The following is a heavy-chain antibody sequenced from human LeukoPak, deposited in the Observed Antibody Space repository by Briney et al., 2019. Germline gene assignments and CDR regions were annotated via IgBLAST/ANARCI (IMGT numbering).Heavy chain of an antibody. V-gene: IGHV3-21*01. CDR1: GFTFSSYS. CDR3: ARIYSSSRYNPTYFDY. CDR2: ISSSSSYI. J-gene: IGHJ4*02. Sequence: GGSLRLSCAASGFTFSSYSMNWVRQAPGKGLEWVSSISSSSSYIYYADSVKGRFTISRDNAKNSLYLQMNSLRAEDTAVYYCARIYSSSRYNPTYFDYWVQGTLVTVSS. D-gene: IGHD6-13*01.